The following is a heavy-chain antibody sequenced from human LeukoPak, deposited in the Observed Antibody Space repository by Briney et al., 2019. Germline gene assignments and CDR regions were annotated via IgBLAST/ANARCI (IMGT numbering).Heavy chain of an antibody. D-gene: IGHD3-22*01. CDR1: GGSFSGYY. J-gene: IGHJ4*02. Sequence: SETLSLTCAVYGGSFSGYYWSWIRQPPGKGLEWIGEINHSGSTNCNPSLRSRVTISVDTSKNQFSLKLSSVTAADTAVYYCARGEKYYYDSSGYYCDYWGQGTLVTVSS. CDR3: ARGEKYYYDSSGYYCDY. CDR2: INHSGST. V-gene: IGHV4-34*01.